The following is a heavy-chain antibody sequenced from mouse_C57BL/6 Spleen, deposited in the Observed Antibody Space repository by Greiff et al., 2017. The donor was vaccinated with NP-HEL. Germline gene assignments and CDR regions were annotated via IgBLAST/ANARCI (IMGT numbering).Heavy chain of an antibody. CDR3: ARGGLRSFDY. V-gene: IGHV5-16*01. CDR1: GFTFSDYY. J-gene: IGHJ2*01. CDR2: INYDGSST. Sequence: EVKLVESEGGLVQPGSSMKLSCTASGFTFSDYYMAWVRQVPEKGLEWVANINYDGSSTYYLDSLKSRFIISRDNAKSILYLQMSSLKSEDTATYYCARGGLRSFDYWGQGTTLTVSS.